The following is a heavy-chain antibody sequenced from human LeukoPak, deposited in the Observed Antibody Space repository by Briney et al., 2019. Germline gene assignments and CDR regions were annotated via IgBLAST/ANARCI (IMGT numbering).Heavy chain of an antibody. V-gene: IGHV1-3*01. J-gene: IGHJ4*02. Sequence: ASVEVSCKASGYTFTSYAMHWVRQAPGQRLEWMGWINAGNGNTKYSQKFQGRVTITRDTSASTAYMELSSLRSEDTAVYYCAREAVEWLVLIGYWGQGTLVTVSS. CDR1: GYTFTSYA. CDR2: INAGNGNT. D-gene: IGHD6-19*01. CDR3: AREAVEWLVLIGY.